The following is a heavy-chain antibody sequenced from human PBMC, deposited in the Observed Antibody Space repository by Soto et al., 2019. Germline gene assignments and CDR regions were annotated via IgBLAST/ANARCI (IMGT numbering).Heavy chain of an antibody. J-gene: IGHJ6*02. CDR2: MNPDSENT. CDR3: TWAKFEFGSYSGLDV. V-gene: IGHV1-8*01. Sequence: QVHLVQSGAEVKQPGASVRVSCKASGYTFTNYDITWVRQATGQGLEWVGWMNPDSENTGSPQKFHGRVTMTVNTSINTAYMELTRLRSEDTDVYYCTWAKFEFGSYSGLDVWGQGTTVTVSS. CDR1: GYTFTNYD. D-gene: IGHD3-10*01.